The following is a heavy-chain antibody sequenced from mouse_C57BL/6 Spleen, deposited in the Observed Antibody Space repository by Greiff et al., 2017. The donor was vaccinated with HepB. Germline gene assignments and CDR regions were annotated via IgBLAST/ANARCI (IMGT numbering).Heavy chain of an antibody. CDR2: ISSGSSTI. CDR1: GFTFSDYG. D-gene: IGHD1-1*01. CDR3: ARQGYGSSYWYFDV. Sequence: DVKLVESGGGLVKPGGSLKLSCAASGFTFSDYGMHWVRQAPEKGLEWVAYISSGSSTIYYADTVKGRFTISRDNAKNTLFLQMTSLRSEDTAMYYCARQGYGSSYWYFDVWGTGTTVTVSS. V-gene: IGHV5-17*01. J-gene: IGHJ1*03.